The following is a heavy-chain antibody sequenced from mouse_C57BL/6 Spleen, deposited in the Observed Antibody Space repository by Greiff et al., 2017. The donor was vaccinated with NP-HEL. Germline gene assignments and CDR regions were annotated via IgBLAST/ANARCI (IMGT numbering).Heavy chain of an antibody. Sequence: EVQLQQSGAELVRPGASVKLSCTASGFTIKDDYMHWVKQRPEQGLEWIGWIDPENGDTEYASKFQGKATITADTSSNTAYLQLSSLTSEDTAVYYCTGSSYLYYYAMDYWGQGTSVTVSS. V-gene: IGHV14-4*01. CDR2: IDPENGDT. CDR3: TGSSYLYYYAMDY. J-gene: IGHJ4*01. CDR1: GFTIKDDY. D-gene: IGHD1-1*01.